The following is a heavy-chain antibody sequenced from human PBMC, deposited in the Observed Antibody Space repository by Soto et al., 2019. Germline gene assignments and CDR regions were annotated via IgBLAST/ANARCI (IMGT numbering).Heavy chain of an antibody. CDR2: IYYSGST. V-gene: IGHV4-31*03. CDR1: GGSISSGGYY. D-gene: IGHD2-21*02. CDR3: SIFCGGDRHHGMDL. Sequence: PSETLSLTCTVSGGSISSGGYYWSWIRQHPGKGLEWIGYIYYSGSTYYNPSLKSRVTISVDTSKIEFSLMLHYHTAADTAGYYGSIFCGGDRHHGMDLSAQGTTVTVSS. J-gene: IGHJ6*02.